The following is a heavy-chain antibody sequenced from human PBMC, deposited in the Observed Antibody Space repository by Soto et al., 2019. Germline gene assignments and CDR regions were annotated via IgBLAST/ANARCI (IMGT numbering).Heavy chain of an antibody. CDR2: ISGSGGST. CDR1: GFTFSSYA. D-gene: IGHD3-3*01. CDR3: AKDRTIFGVVQDYYYYMDV. J-gene: IGHJ6*03. Sequence: PGGSLRLSCAASGFTFSSYAMSWVRQAPGKGLEWVSAISGSGGSTYYADSVKGRFTISRDNSKNTLYLQMNSLRAEDTAVYYCAKDRTIFGVVQDYYYYMDVWGKGTTVTVSS. V-gene: IGHV3-23*01.